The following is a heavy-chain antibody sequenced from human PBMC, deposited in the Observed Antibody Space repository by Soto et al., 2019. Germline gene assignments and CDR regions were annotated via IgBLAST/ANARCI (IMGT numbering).Heavy chain of an antibody. J-gene: IGHJ3*02. CDR2: SSAYNGNT. CDR3: ARVIAAMGDAFDI. Sequence: APVKVSCKASGYTFTSDVISRVRQAPGQGLEWMGWSSAYNGNTNYAQKLQGRVTMTTDTSTSTAYMELRSLRSDDTAVYYCARVIAAMGDAFDIWGQGTMVTVS. V-gene: IGHV1-18*01. CDR1: GYTFTSDV. D-gene: IGHD6-13*01.